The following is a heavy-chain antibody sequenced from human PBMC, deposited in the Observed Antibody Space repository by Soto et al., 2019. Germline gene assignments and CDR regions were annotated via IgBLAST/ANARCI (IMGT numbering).Heavy chain of an antibody. CDR1: GSISTTTP. Sequence: GSLSLSCAASGSISTTTPLSWVRQAPGKGLEWVSTISGRGTNTYYADSVKGRFIISRDNLKNTVNLQMNGLGVEDTAIYYCATSFRYFDNWGQGTRVTVSS. CDR3: ATSFRYFDN. V-gene: IGHV3-23*01. CDR2: ISGRGTNT. J-gene: IGHJ4*02.